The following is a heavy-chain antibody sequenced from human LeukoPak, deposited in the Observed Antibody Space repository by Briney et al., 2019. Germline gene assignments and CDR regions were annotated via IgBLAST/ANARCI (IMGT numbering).Heavy chain of an antibody. D-gene: IGHD5-12*01. CDR3: ARVRAGYPFDV. CDR1: GYTFTSYY. Sequence: EASVRVSCKASGYTFTSYYMHWVRQAPGQGLEWMAIINPSGGSTSYAQKLQGRVTMTRDTSISTDYMELSRLASEDTAVYFCARVRAGYPFDVWGQGTMVTVSS. CDR2: INPSGGST. J-gene: IGHJ3*01. V-gene: IGHV1-46*04.